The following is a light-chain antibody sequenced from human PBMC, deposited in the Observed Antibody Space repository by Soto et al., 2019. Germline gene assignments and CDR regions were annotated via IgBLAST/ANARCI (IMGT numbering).Light chain of an antibody. CDR3: PQYDSSPLT. Sequence: EIVLTQSPGTLSLSPGERATLSCRASQSVSSSYLAWYQQKPGQAPRLLIYGASSRATGIPDRFSGSGSGTDFTLTISRLEPEDFAVYDCPQYDSSPLTFGGGTKVEIK. CDR1: QSVSSSY. CDR2: GAS. J-gene: IGKJ4*01. V-gene: IGKV3-20*01.